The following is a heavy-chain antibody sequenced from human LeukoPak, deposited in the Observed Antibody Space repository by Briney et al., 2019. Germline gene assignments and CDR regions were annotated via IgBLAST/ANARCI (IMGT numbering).Heavy chain of an antibody. CDR1: GFTFSNAW. CDR3: TTDSPALRYFDWLSPGDY. D-gene: IGHD3-9*01. CDR2: IKSKTDGGTT. J-gene: IGHJ4*02. V-gene: IGHV3-15*01. Sequence: GGSLRLSCAASGFTFSNAWMSWVRQAPGKGLEWVGRIKSKTDGGTTDYAAPVKGRFTISRDDSKNTLYLQMNSLKTEDTAVYYCTTDSPALRYFDWLSPGDYRGQGTLVTVSS.